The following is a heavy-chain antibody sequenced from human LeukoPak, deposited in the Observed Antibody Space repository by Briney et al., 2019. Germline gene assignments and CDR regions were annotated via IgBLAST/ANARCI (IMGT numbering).Heavy chain of an antibody. Sequence: SETLSLTCTVSGGSISSSSYYWGWIRQPPGKGLEWIGSIYYSGSTYYNPSLESRLTISVDTSKHQFSLKLSSVTAADTAVYYCARGSPYQHWGQGTLVTVSS. CDR2: IYYSGST. CDR1: GGSISSSSYY. J-gene: IGHJ4*02. V-gene: IGHV4-39*01. CDR3: ARGSPYQH. D-gene: IGHD2-2*01.